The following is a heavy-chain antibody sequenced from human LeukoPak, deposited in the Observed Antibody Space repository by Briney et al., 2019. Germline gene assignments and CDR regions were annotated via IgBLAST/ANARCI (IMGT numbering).Heavy chain of an antibody. J-gene: IGHJ4*02. D-gene: IGHD1-14*01. Sequence: SETLSLTCSVSSGFVSSYYWTWIRQSPGKGLEWIGYIYYTGSTSYNPSLQSRVTISVDTSKNQFSLRLNSVTAADTAVYYCAREIGIRFDFWGQGTLVTVSS. CDR2: IYYTGST. CDR1: SGFVSSYY. V-gene: IGHV4-59*02. CDR3: AREIGIRFDF.